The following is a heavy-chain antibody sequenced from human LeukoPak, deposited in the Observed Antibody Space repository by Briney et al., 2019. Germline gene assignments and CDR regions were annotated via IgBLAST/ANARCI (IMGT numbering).Heavy chain of an antibody. J-gene: IGHJ3*02. V-gene: IGHV4-59*01. D-gene: IGHD3-10*01. Sequence: PSETLSLPCTVSGRSISSYDWRWLRQPPGKGLEWVGYIYYSGSTNYNPSLKSRVTISVGKSKNQFSLKHSYLTAADTAVFYWSGDLFDYYGKTGLGWVAFEIWGQGTRVTVSS. CDR1: GRSISSYD. CDR2: IYYSGST. CDR3: SGDLFDYYGKTGLGWVAFEI.